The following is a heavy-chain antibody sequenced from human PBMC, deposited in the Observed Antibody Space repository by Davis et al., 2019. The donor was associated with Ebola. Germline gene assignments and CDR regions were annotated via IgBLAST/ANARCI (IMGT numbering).Heavy chain of an antibody. D-gene: IGHD6-13*01. CDR2: ISNDGSST. J-gene: IGHJ4*02. Sequence: PGGSLRLSCAASGFTFSSYWMYWVRQAPGKGLVWVSRISNDGSSTNYADSVKGRFTISRDNAKNTLYLQMNSLRAEDTAVYYCAKDPSSAAATDFDYWGQGTLVTVSS. CDR1: GFTFSSYW. CDR3: AKDPSSAAATDFDY. V-gene: IGHV3-74*01.